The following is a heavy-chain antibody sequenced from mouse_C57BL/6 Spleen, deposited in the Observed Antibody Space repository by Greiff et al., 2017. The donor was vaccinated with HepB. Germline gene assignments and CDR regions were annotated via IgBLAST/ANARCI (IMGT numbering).Heavy chain of an antibody. CDR1: GYAFSSSW. D-gene: IGHD1-1*01. J-gene: IGHJ4*01. Sequence: QVQLQQSGPELVKPGASVKISCKASGYAFSSSWMNWVKQRPGKGLEWIGRIYPGDGDTNYNGKFKGKATLTADKSSSTAYMQLSSLTSEDSAVYYCERYPDYYGSSYYAMYYWGQGTSVTVSS. CDR3: ERYPDYYGSSYYAMYY. CDR2: IYPGDGDT. V-gene: IGHV1-82*01.